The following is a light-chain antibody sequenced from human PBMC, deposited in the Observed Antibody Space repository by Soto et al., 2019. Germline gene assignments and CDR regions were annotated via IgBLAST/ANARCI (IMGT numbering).Light chain of an antibody. J-gene: IGLJ1*01. CDR3: CSYAGSRHYV. CDR2: EGT. CDR1: SSDVGSYNL. V-gene: IGLV2-23*01. Sequence: QSALTQPASVSGSPGQSITISCTGTSSDVGSYNLVSWYQQRPGKAHKFMIYEGTKRPSGVSNRFSGSKSGNTASLTISGLQAEDEADYYCCSYAGSRHYVFGTGTKVTVL.